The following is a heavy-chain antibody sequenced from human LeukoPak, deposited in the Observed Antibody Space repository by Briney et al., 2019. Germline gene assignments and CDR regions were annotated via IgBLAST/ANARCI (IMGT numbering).Heavy chain of an antibody. CDR2: IYYSGST. Sequence: SETLSLTCTVSGGSISSSSFSWGWIRQPPGKGLEWIGSIYYSGSTYYNPSLKSRVTISVDTSKNQFSLKLSSVTAADTAVYYCARGRSGELLPFAFDYWGQGTLVTVSS. J-gene: IGHJ4*02. V-gene: IGHV4-39*07. CDR3: ARGRSGELLPFAFDY. CDR1: GGSISSSSFS. D-gene: IGHD1-26*01.